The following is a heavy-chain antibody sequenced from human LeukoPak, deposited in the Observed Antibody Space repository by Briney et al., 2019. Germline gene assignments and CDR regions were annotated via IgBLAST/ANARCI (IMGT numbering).Heavy chain of an antibody. CDR3: ARGPRVVTAPPDY. J-gene: IGHJ4*02. CDR2: INHSGST. V-gene: IGHV4-34*01. Sequence: SETLSLTCAVYGGSFSGYYCSWIRQPPGKGLEWIGEINHSGSTNYNPSPKSRVTISVDTSKNQFSLKLSSVTAADTAVYYCARGPRVVTAPPDYWGQGTLVTVSS. D-gene: IGHD2-21*02. CDR1: GGSFSGYY.